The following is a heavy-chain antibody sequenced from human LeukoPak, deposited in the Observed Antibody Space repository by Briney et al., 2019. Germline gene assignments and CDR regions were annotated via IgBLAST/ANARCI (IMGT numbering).Heavy chain of an antibody. J-gene: IGHJ4*02. Sequence: PGGSLRLSCGASGFTFSRYGMHWVRQAPGKGLEWVTYIRKDGSDKYYADSVKGRFTISRDRSKNMVYLQMTSLRAEDTALYYCAKDSNWAFDYWGQGTLVSVSS. CDR2: IRKDGSDK. V-gene: IGHV3-30*02. CDR1: GFTFSRYG. D-gene: IGHD7-27*01. CDR3: AKDSNWAFDY.